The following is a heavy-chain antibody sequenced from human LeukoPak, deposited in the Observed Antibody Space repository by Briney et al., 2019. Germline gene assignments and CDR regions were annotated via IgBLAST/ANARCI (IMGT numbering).Heavy chain of an antibody. CDR3: ARGFRIAAAGTPSGYYYMDV. D-gene: IGHD6-13*01. V-gene: IGHV4-61*10. Sequence: PSETLSLTCTVSGGSISSGSYYWSWIRQPAGKGLEWIGYIYYSGSTNYNPSLKSRVTISVDTSKNQFSLKLSSVTAADTAVYYCARGFRIAAAGTPSGYYYMDVWGKGTTVTVSS. CDR1: GGSISSGSYY. J-gene: IGHJ6*03. CDR2: IYYSGST.